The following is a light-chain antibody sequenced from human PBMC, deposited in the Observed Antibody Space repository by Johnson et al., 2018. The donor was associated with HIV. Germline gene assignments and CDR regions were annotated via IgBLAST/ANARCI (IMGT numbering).Light chain of an antibody. CDR1: SSNIGNHY. J-gene: IGLJ1*01. V-gene: IGLV1-51*01. Sequence: QSVLTQPPSVSAAPGQKVTISCSGTSSNIGNHYVSWYQLLPGTAPKLLIYDNNQRPSGVPDRFSGSKSGTSASLAISGLQAEDEADYYCAAWDDSLNGHYVFGTGTKVTVL. CDR3: AAWDDSLNGHYV. CDR2: DNN.